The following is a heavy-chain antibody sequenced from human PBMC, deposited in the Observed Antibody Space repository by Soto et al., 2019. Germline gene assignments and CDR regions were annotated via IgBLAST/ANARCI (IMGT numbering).Heavy chain of an antibody. V-gene: IGHV5-10-1*01. D-gene: IGHD6-13*01. CDR3: ARLPIAAAYSDANS. Sequence: EVQLVQSGAEVKKPGESLRISCKGSGYSFTSYWINWLRQMPGKGLGWMGRIDPSDSYTNYSPSFQGHVTISADKSISTAYRQWSSLKASDTAMYYCARLPIAAAYSDANSWGQGTLVTVSS. CDR2: IDPSDSYT. J-gene: IGHJ4*02. CDR1: GYSFTSYW.